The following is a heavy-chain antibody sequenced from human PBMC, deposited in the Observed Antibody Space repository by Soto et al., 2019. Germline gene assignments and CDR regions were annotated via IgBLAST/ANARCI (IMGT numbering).Heavy chain of an antibody. Sequence: QVQLVESGGGVVQPGRSLRLSCTASGFTFSSYAMNWVRQAPGQGLEWVAVISYDGSNKYYADSVKGRFTISRDNSKNTLYLQMNSLRAEDTAVYYCARDLTPRAYYFYGMDVW. V-gene: IGHV3-30-3*01. CDR3: ARDLTPRAYYFYGMDV. CDR1: GFTFSSYA. CDR2: ISYDGSNK. D-gene: IGHD7-27*01. J-gene: IGHJ6*01.